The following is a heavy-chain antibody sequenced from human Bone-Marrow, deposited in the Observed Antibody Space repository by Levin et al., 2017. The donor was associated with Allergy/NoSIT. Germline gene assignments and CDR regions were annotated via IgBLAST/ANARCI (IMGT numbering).Heavy chain of an antibody. CDR2: IYYSGNT. CDR1: GDSISSSNYY. D-gene: IGHD1-14*01. Sequence: SCTVSGDSISSSNYYWGWIRQPPGKGLEWIGSIYYSGNTYYNPSLKSRATISVDTSKNQFSLKLSSVTAADTAVYYCAREGTPQSWDYWGQGTLVTVSS. CDR3: AREGTPQSWDY. J-gene: IGHJ4*01. V-gene: IGHV4-39*07.